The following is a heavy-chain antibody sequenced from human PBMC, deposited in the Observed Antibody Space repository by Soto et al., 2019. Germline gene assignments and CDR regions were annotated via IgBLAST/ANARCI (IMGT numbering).Heavy chain of an antibody. Sequence: PGESLKISCKGSGYSFTSYWIGWVRQMPGKGLEWMGIIYPGDSDTRYSPSFQGQVTISADKSISTAYLQWSSLKASDTAMYYCARLGPRPHMPLHEPYYYYYMDVWGKGTTVTVSS. D-gene: IGHD2-2*01. CDR3: ARLGPRPHMPLHEPYYYYYMDV. CDR1: GYSFTSYW. J-gene: IGHJ6*03. V-gene: IGHV5-51*01. CDR2: IYPGDSDT.